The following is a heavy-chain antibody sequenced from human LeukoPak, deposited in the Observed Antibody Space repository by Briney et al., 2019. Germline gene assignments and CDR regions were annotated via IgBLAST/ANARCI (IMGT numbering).Heavy chain of an antibody. CDR3: ARDVTTMVREGDAFDI. D-gene: IGHD3-10*01. CDR1: GFTVSSNY. CDR2: IYSGGST. V-gene: IGHV3-66*01. Sequence: GGSLILSCAASGFTVSSNYMSWVRQAPGKGLEWVSVIYSGGSTYYADSVKGRFTISRDNSKNTLYLQMNSLRAEDTAVYYCARDVTTMVREGDAFDIWGQGTMVTVSS. J-gene: IGHJ3*02.